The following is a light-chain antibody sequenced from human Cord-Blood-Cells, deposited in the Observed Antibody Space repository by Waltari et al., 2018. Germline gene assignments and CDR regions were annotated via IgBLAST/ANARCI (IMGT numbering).Light chain of an antibody. J-gene: IGLJ3*02. CDR3: CSYAGSSTWV. CDR1: SSDVGSYKL. V-gene: IGLV2-23*01. Sequence: QSALTQPASVSGSPGQSITISCTGTSSDVGSYKLVSWYQQHPGKAPKLMIYEGSKRPSGFSNLFSGSKSGNTASLTISGLQAEDEADYYCCSYAGSSTWVFGGGTKLTVL. CDR2: EGS.